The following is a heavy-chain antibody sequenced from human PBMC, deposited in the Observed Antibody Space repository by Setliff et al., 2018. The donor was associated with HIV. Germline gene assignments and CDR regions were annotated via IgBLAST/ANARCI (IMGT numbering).Heavy chain of an antibody. J-gene: IGHJ6*03. CDR2: ISYDGNNK. CDR1: GFTFSNYA. CDR3: AKEGEWQRSRGYMDV. V-gene: IGHV3-30*18. Sequence: GESLKISCEVSGFTFSNYAMHWVRQAPGKGLEWVAVISYDGNNKYYSDSVKGRFTISRDNSKNALYLQMKSLRAEDTAIYYCAKEGEWQRSRGYMDVWGKGTMVTVSS. D-gene: IGHD5-12*01.